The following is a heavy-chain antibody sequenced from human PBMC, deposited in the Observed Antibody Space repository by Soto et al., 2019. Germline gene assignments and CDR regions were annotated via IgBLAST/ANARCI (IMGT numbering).Heavy chain of an antibody. D-gene: IGHD6-19*01. J-gene: IGHJ4*02. CDR1: GGSFSGYY. CDR2: INHSGST. Sequence: PSETLYLTCAVYGGSFSGYYWSWIRQPPGKGLEWIGEINHSGSTNYNPSLKSRVNIPVDTSKNQFSLKLSSVTAADTAVYYCARGRGSSGQPYYFDYWGPGTLVTVSS. CDR3: ARGRGSSGQPYYFDY. V-gene: IGHV4-34*01.